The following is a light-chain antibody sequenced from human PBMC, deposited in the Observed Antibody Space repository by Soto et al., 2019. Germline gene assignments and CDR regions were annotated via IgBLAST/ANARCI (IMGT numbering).Light chain of an antibody. J-gene: IGLJ2*01. CDR3: SSYAVNNNLGV. CDR1: SSDVCGYNY. CDR2: EVS. Sequence: QSALTQPPSASGSPGQSVTISCTGTSSDVCGYNYVSWYQQYPGKAPKLMIYEVSKRPSGVPDRFSGSKSGNTASLTVSGLQAEDEADYYCSSYAVNNNLGVFGGGTKLTVL. V-gene: IGLV2-8*01.